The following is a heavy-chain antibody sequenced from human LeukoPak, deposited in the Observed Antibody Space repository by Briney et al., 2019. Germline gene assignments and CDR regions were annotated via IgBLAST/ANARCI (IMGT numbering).Heavy chain of an antibody. CDR3: AKGLYYYGSGSYYDY. CDR2: ISGSGGST. J-gene: IGHJ4*02. V-gene: IGHV3-23*01. D-gene: IGHD3-10*01. Sequence: GGSLRLSCAASGFTVSSNYMSWVRQAPGKGLEWVSAISGSGGSTYYADSVKGRFTISRDNSKNTLYLQMNSLRAEDTAVYYCAKGLYYYGSGSYYDYWGQGTLVTVSS. CDR1: GFTVSSNY.